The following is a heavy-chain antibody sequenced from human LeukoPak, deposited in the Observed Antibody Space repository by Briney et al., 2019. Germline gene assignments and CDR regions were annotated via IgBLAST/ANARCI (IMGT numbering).Heavy chain of an antibody. CDR1: GGSFSGYY. V-gene: IGHV4-34*01. J-gene: IGHJ4*02. D-gene: IGHD2-21*01. Sequence: PSETLSLTCAVYGGSFSGYYWSWIRQPPGKGLEWIGEINHSGSTNYNPSLKSRVTISGDTSKKQFSLKLSSVTAADTAVYYCARGGLGYLFLDQWGQGTLVTVSS. CDR3: ARGGLGYLFLDQ. CDR2: INHSGST.